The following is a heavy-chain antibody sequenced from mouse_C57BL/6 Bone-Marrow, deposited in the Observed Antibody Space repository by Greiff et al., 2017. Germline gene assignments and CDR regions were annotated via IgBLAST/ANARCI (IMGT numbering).Heavy chain of an antibody. Sequence: VQLLQSGAELVRPGSSVKMSCKTSGYTFTSYGINWVQQMPGQGLEWIGYLYIGDGYTEYIEKFKGQATLSSDTSSSTAYLQLSSLTSEDSATYFCAGDFPWFAYWGQGTLVTVSA. CDR1: GYTFTSYG. J-gene: IGHJ3*01. D-gene: IGHD3-3*01. CDR3: AGDFPWFAY. V-gene: IGHV1-58*01. CDR2: LYIGDGYT.